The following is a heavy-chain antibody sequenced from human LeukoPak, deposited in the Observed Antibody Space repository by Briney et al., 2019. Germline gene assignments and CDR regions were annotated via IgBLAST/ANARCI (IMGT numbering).Heavy chain of an antibody. Sequence: ASVKVSCKVSGYTFTDYYMHWVQQAPGKGLEWMGLVDPGDGETIYAEKFQGRVTITADTSTDTAYMELSSLGSEDTAVYYCATVPTEWELLLENDAFDIWGQGTMVTVSS. V-gene: IGHV1-69-2*01. D-gene: IGHD1-26*01. CDR1: GYTFTDYY. CDR2: VDPGDGET. J-gene: IGHJ3*02. CDR3: ATVPTEWELLLENDAFDI.